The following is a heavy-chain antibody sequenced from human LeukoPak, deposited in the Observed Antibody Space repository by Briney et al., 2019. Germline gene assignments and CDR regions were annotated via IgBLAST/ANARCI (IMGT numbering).Heavy chain of an antibody. Sequence: PGGSLRLSCAASGFTFSGSAMHWVRQASGKGLEGVGRIRSKANSYATAYAASVKGRFTISRDDSKNTAYLQMNSLKTEDTAVYYCTSHIAVAAKGLYRGQGTLVTVSS. CDR2: IRSKANSYAT. J-gene: IGHJ4*02. CDR3: TSHIAVAAKGLY. V-gene: IGHV3-73*01. CDR1: GFTFSGSA. D-gene: IGHD6-19*01.